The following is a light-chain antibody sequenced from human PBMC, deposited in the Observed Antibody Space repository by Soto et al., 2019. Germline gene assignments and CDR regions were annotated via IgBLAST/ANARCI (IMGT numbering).Light chain of an antibody. J-gene: IGKJ4*01. CDR3: QQYGRSPLA. CDR1: QSVRNNY. V-gene: IGKV3-20*01. Sequence: EIVLTQSPDTLSLSPGERATLSCRASQSVRNNYLAWYQQKPGQAPRFLIYDTSSRATGIPERCSGSRSGTDFTLTISRLEPADFAVYYCQQYGRSPLAFGGGTKVEIK. CDR2: DTS.